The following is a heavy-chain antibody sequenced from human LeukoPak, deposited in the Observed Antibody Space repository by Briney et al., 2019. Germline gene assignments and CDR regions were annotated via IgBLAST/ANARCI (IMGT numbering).Heavy chain of an antibody. CDR1: GFTFSNYN. J-gene: IGHJ4*02. D-gene: IGHD3-3*01. Sequence: PGGSLRLSCAASGFTFSNYNMNWVRQAPGKGLEWVSYISSSSSTIYYADSVKGRFTISRDNAKNSLYLQMNSLRAEDTAVFYCARDRGGTDDFWSGYYTGYFDYWGQGTLVTVSS. CDR2: ISSSSSTI. V-gene: IGHV3-48*01. CDR3: ARDRGGTDDFWSGYYTGYFDY.